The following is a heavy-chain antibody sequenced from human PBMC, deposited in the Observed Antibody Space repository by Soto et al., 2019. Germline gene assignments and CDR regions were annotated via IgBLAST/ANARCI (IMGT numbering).Heavy chain of an antibody. Sequence: QVQLVQSGAEVKKPGASVKVSCKTSGYTFTAYYIHWVRQAPGQGLEWMGCINPDSGGTKYAQKFQGRVTMTRDTSITTAYMDLSSLGSDDTAFYYCARALSFGSGTFDYWGQGTLVNVSS. J-gene: IGHJ4*02. D-gene: IGHD1-26*01. CDR3: ARALSFGSGTFDY. CDR1: GYTFTAYY. CDR2: INPDSGGT. V-gene: IGHV1-2*02.